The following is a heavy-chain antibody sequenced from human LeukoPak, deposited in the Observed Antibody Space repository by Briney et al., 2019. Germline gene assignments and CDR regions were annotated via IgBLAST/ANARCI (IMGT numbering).Heavy chain of an antibody. D-gene: IGHD5-18*01. V-gene: IGHV4-38-2*02. CDR1: GYSISSGYY. Sequence: PSETLSLTCTVSGYSISSGYYWGWIRQPPGKGLEWIGRINHSGSTYYNPSPKSRATISVDTSKNQFSLKLSSVTAADTAVYYCARTTEGGYTYNYFYYYYMDVWGKGTTVTISS. J-gene: IGHJ6*03. CDR3: ARTTEGGYTYNYFYYYYMDV. CDR2: INHSGST.